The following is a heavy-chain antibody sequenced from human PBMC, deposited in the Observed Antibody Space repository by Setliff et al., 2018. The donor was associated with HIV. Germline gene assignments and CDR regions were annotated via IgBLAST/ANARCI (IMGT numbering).Heavy chain of an antibody. CDR1: GYTFTNFF. CDR2: LKPSTGST. D-gene: IGHD1-7*01. CDR3: ARVWEWNYDLGY. V-gene: IGHV1-46*01. J-gene: IGHJ4*02. Sequence: ASVKVSCKASGYTFTNFFIHWVRQAPGQGLEWMGILKPSTGSTNYAQKFQERVTMTRDTSTSTAYMELRSLRSDDTAVYYCARVWEWNYDLGYWGQGTLVTVSS.